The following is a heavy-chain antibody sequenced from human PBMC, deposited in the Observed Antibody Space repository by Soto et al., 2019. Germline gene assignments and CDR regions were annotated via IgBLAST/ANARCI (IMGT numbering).Heavy chain of an antibody. CDR1: EFTFSSYT. CDR3: ARGLEVVISARTYFDY. CDR2: ITSSSTYI. J-gene: IGHJ4*02. Sequence: GGSLRLSCAASEFTFSSYTMNWVRQAPGKGLEWVSSITSSSTYIYYADSVKGRFTISRDNAKNSLYLQMNSLRAEDTAVYYCARGLEVVISARTYFDYWGQGTLVTVSS. D-gene: IGHD2-15*01. V-gene: IGHV3-21*01.